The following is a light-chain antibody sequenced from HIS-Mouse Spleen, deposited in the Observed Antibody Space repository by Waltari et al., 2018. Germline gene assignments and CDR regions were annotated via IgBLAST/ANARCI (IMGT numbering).Light chain of an antibody. CDR2: DDS. CDR3: QVWDSSSDHRV. J-gene: IGLJ3*02. Sequence: SYVLTQPPSVSVAPGQTARITCGGNNIGSKRVHWYQQKPGQAPVLVVYDDSDRPSGIPAHFSGSNSGNTATLTISRVEAGDEADYYCQVWDSSSDHRVFGGGTKLTVL. CDR1: NIGSKR. V-gene: IGLV3-21*02.